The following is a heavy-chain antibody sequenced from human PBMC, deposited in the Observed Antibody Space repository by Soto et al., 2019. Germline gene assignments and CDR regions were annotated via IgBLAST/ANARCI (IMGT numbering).Heavy chain of an antibody. V-gene: IGHV3-23*01. CDR2: ISGSGGTT. J-gene: IGHJ6*02. Sequence: GGSLRLSCEASGFSFNSYAMTWVRQAPGKGLEWVSVISGSGGTTYYADSVKGRFTISRDNSKNTLYLQMYSLRAEDTAVYYCVKDRTRIIMLRGVKDHGMDVWGQGTTVTVS. CDR1: GFSFNSYA. CDR3: VKDRTRIIMLRGVKDHGMDV. D-gene: IGHD3-10*01.